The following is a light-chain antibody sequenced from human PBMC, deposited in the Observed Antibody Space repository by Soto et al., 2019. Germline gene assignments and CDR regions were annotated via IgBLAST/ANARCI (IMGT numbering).Light chain of an antibody. CDR1: QSVRSN. CDR3: QQYGSSST. J-gene: IGKJ5*01. Sequence: EMVMTQSPATLSVSPGERATLSCRASQSVRSNLAWYQQKPGQAPRLLIYGASTRATGIPARFSGSGSGTDFTLTISRLEPEDFAVYYCQQYGSSSTFGQGTRLEIK. V-gene: IGKV3-15*01. CDR2: GAS.